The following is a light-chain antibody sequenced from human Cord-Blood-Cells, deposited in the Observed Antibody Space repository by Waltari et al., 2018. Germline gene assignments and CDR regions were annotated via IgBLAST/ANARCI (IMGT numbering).Light chain of an antibody. J-gene: IGKJ1*01. CDR2: GAS. V-gene: IGKV3-20*01. CDR1: QRVSSSY. Sequence: EIVLTPSPGTLSLSPGARATLSCRASQRVSSSYLAWYQQKPGQAPRLLIYGASSRATGIPDRFSGSGSGTDFTLTISRLEPEDFAVYYCQQYGSSPRMFGQGTKVEIK. CDR3: QQYGSSPRM.